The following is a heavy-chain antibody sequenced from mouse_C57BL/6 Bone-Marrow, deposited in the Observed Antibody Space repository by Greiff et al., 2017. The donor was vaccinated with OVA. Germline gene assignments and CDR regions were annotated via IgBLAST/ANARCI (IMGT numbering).Heavy chain of an antibody. J-gene: IGHJ2*01. CDR1: GFTFSSYG. CDR2: ISSGGSYT. V-gene: IGHV5-6*02. Sequence: EVKLVESGGDLVKPGGSLKLSCAASGFTFSSYGMSWVRQTPDKRLEWVATISSGGSYTYYPDSVKGRFTISRDNAKNTLYLQMSSLKSEDTAMYYCARQGEHFDYWGQGTTRTVSS. CDR3: ARQGEHFDY.